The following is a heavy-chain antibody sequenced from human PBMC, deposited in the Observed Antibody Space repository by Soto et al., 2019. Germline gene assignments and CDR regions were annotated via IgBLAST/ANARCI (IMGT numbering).Heavy chain of an antibody. V-gene: IGHV3-23*01. J-gene: IGHJ4*02. CDR2: VSNNGGRI. CDR3: AKDRGSSWYGFDS. CDR1: GFNFINHA. Sequence: EVQLLESGGGLVVPGGSLRLPCAAPGFNFINHAMRWGRQAPGGGLELVSVVSNNGGRIYYADSVRGRFTISRDSSKNTLYLQMNSLRVEDTAVYYCAKDRGSSWYGFDSWGQGTLVTVSS. D-gene: IGHD6-13*01.